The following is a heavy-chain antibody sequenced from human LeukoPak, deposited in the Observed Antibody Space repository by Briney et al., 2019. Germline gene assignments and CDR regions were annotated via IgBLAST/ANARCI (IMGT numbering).Heavy chain of an antibody. J-gene: IGHJ4*02. CDR1: GFTFSDYN. CDR2: ISGLSSYL. Sequence: GGSLRLSCTVSGFTFSDYNMNWVRQAPGKGLEWVSSISGLSSYLYYSYSVKGRFTIARDNPKNTLFLQVNSLRAADTAVYYCAKDGRRTFGLSSGLYRGSYYFDYWGQGTLVTVSS. V-gene: IGHV3-21*01. CDR3: AKDGRRTFGLSSGLYRGSYYFDY. D-gene: IGHD6-19*01.